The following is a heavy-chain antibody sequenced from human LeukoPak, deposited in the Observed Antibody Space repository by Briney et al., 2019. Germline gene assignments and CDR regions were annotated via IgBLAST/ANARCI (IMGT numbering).Heavy chain of an antibody. J-gene: IGHJ3*02. D-gene: IGHD2-2*01. CDR3: ARAHCSSTSCLTGPFDI. CDR1: GGTFSSYT. CDR2: IIPILGVA. V-gene: IGHV1-69*02. Sequence: SVKVSCKASGGTFSSYTISWVRQAPGQGLEWMGRIIPILGVANYAQKFQGRVTITADKSTSTAYMELSSLRSEDTAVYYCARAHCSSTSCLTGPFDIWGQGTMVTVSS.